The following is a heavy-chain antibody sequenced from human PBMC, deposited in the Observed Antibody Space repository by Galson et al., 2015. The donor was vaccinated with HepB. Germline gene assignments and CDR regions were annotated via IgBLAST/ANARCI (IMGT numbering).Heavy chain of an antibody. J-gene: IGHJ6*02. CDR2: IIPIFGTA. Sequence: SVKVSCKASGGTFSSYAISWVRQAPGQGLEWMGGIIPIFGTANYAQKFQGRVTITADESTSTAYMELSSLRSEDTAVYYCASPDPNKYSSSNYYYYGMDVWGQGTTVTVSS. D-gene: IGHD6-6*01. CDR1: GGTFSSYA. CDR3: ASPDPNKYSSSNYYYYGMDV. V-gene: IGHV1-69*13.